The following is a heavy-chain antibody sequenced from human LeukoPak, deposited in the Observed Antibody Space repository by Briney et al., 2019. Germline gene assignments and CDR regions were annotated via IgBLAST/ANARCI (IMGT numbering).Heavy chain of an antibody. Sequence: GGSLRLSCTASGFTFSDYWMTWVRQAPGKGLEWVAVISYDGSNKYYADSVKGRFTISRDNSKNTLYLQMNSLRAEDTAVYYCARDSSGTDYYYGMDVWGQGTTVTVSS. CDR2: ISYDGSNK. D-gene: IGHD1/OR15-1a*01. CDR3: ARDSSGTDYYYGMDV. V-gene: IGHV3-30-3*01. J-gene: IGHJ6*02. CDR1: GFTFSDYW.